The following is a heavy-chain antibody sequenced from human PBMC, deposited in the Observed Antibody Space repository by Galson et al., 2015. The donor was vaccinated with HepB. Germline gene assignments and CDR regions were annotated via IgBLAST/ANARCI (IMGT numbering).Heavy chain of an antibody. J-gene: IGHJ3*02. CDR3: ARDGDYSSSWYSAFDI. CDR1: GFTFSSYA. Sequence: SLRLSCAASGFTFSSYAMHWVRQAPGKGLEWVAVISYDGSNKYYADSVKGRFTISRDNSKNTLYLQMNSLRAEDTAVYYCARDGDYSSSWYSAFDIWGQGTMVTVSS. D-gene: IGHD6-13*01. CDR2: ISYDGSNK. V-gene: IGHV3-30*04.